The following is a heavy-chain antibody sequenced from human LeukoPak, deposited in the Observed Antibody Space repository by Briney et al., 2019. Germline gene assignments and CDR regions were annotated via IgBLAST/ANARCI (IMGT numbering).Heavy chain of an antibody. Sequence: SETLSLTCTVSGGSISSYYWSWIRQPAGKGLEWIGRIYTSGSTNYNPSLKSRVTMSVDTFKNQFSLKLSSVTAADTAVYYCAAQGIQLWGGRLDYWGQGTLVTVSS. CDR1: GGSISSYY. J-gene: IGHJ4*02. D-gene: IGHD5-18*01. V-gene: IGHV4-4*07. CDR3: AAQGIQLWGGRLDY. CDR2: IYTSGST.